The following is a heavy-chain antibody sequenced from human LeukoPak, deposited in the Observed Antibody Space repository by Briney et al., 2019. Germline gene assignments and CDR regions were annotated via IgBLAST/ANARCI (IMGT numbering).Heavy chain of an antibody. D-gene: IGHD3-22*01. J-gene: IGHJ4*02. CDR3: ARRFLDSSGYLRYYFDY. CDR1: GYRFTSNW. V-gene: IGHV5-51*01. Sequence: GESLKISCKGFGYRFTSNWIGWVRQMPGKGLEWMGIIYPGDSDTRYSPSFQGQVTISADKSISTAYLQWSSLKASDTAMYYCARRFLDSSGYLRYYFDYWGQGTLVTVSS. CDR2: IYPGDSDT.